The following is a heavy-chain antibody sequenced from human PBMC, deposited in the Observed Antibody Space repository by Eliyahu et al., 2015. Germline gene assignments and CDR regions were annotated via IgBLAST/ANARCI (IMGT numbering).Heavy chain of an antibody. D-gene: IGHD6-19*01. Sequence: QVQLVESGGGLVKPGGSLRLXCAAXGFTFSDYYMSWIRXAPGKGLEXVSYIRSSGSYTXYADSVKGRFTISRDNAKNSLYLQMNSLRAEDTAVYYCARGRYSSGSDWFDPWGQGTLVTVSS. CDR3: ARGRYSSGSDWFDP. V-gene: IGHV3-11*06. CDR2: IRSSGSYT. CDR1: GFTFSDYY. J-gene: IGHJ5*02.